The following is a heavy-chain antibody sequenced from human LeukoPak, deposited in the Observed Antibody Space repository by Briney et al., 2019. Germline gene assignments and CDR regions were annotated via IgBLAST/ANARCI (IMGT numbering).Heavy chain of an antibody. CDR2: IYSGDTT. V-gene: IGHV3-53*01. Sequence: PGGSLRLSCAASGFTVSSNYMSWVRQAPGKGLEWVSVIYSGDTTYYSDSVRGRFTISRDNSKNTLYLQMNSLRAEDTAVYYCARDGGLYYFDYWGHGTLVTVSP. CDR1: GFTVSSNY. J-gene: IGHJ4*01. CDR3: ARDGGLYYFDY. D-gene: IGHD3-16*01.